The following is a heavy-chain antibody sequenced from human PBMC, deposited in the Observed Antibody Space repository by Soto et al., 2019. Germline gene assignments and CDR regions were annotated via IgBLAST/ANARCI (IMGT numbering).Heavy chain of an antibody. J-gene: IGHJ4*02. CDR2: IWYDGSNK. V-gene: IGHV3-33*01. Sequence: QVQLVESGGGVVQPGRSLRLSCAASGFTFSSYGMHWVRQAPGKGLEWVAVIWYDGSNKYYADSVKGRFTISRDNSKNRRYLQMHSLRAEDTAVYYCARDVRLSETTVVNEPPCDYWGQGTLVTVSS. D-gene: IGHD4-17*01. CDR3: ARDVRLSETTVVNEPPCDY. CDR1: GFTFSSYG.